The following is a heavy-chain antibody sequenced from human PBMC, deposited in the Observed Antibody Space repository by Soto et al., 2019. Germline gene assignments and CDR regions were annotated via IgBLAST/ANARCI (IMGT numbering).Heavy chain of an antibody. Sequence: GASVKVSCKASGYTFTSYALHWVRQAPGQSLEWMGWIDAGNGNTKYSQEFRGRVTITRDISASTAYVELNSLGSEDTAVYYCARDSGELLIYHFDYWGQGTLVTVSS. CDR3: ARDSGELLIYHFDY. V-gene: IGHV1-3*01. CDR1: GYTFTSYA. CDR2: IDAGNGNT. J-gene: IGHJ4*02. D-gene: IGHD3-10*01.